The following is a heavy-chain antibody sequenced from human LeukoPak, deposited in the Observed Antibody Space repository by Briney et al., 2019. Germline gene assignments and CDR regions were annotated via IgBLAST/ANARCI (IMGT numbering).Heavy chain of an antibody. V-gene: IGHV4-39*07. CDR2: TYYSGST. J-gene: IGHJ4*02. CDR3: ARLYSSSDY. D-gene: IGHD6-6*01. CDR1: GGSISSSSYY. Sequence: SETLSLTCTVSGGSISSSSYYWGWIRQPPGKGLEWIGSTYYSGSTYYNPSLKSRVTISVDTSKNQFSLKLSSVTAADTAVYYCARLYSSSDYWGQGTLVTVSS.